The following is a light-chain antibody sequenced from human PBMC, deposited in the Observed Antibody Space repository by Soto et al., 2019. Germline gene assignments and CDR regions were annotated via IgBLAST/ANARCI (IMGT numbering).Light chain of an antibody. V-gene: IGKV1-33*01. CDR2: DVS. CDR3: QQFDNLPLT. CDR1: QDISNY. J-gene: IGKJ4*01. Sequence: DIQMTQSPSSLSASVGDRVTITCQASQDISNYLNWYQQKPGKAPKILIYDVSVLEAGVPSRFSGGGSGTHFTLTISSLQAEDAAKYYCQQFDNLPLTFAGGTKVEIK.